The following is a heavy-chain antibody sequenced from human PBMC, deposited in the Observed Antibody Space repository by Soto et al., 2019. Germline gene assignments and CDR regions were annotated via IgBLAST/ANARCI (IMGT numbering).Heavy chain of an antibody. CDR2: INPNRGGT. Sequence: ASVKVSCKASGYTFTGYYMHWVRQAPGQGLEWMGWINPNRGGTNYAQKFQGRVTMTRDTSISAANMELSRLRSDDTAVYYFARVCIGGGGSCSHRGLGAFDIWGQGTMVTVSS. J-gene: IGHJ3*02. D-gene: IGHD2-15*01. CDR1: GYTFTGYY. CDR3: ARVCIGGGGSCSHRGLGAFDI. V-gene: IGHV1-2*02.